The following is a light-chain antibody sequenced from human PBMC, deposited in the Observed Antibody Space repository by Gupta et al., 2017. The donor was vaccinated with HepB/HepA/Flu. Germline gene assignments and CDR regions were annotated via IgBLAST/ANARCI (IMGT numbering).Light chain of an antibody. CDR3: LIWYNSAVV. V-gene: IGLV5-45*02. CDR2: YKSDSDF. J-gene: IGLJ2*01. Sequence: QAVVTQPSSLSASPGASASLTCTLRSGINVGIYTIYCYQQKPGSPPQYLLRYKSDSDFQQGSGVPSRFSGSKDASANAGILRISGLQSEDEADYYCLIWYNSAVVFGGGTKLTVL. CDR1: SGINVGIYT.